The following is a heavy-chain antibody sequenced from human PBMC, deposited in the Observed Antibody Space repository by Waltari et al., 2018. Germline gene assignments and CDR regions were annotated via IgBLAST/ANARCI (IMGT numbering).Heavy chain of an antibody. J-gene: IGHJ6*02. CDR2: LNSDVSAT. V-gene: IGHV3-74*01. D-gene: IGHD2-2*01. CDR1: GFNFNKHL. Sequence: EEQLVESGGGLVQPGESLRLSCAASGFNFNKHLMHWVSQAPGKGLVWVSCLNSDVSATTYADSVKGRFTISRDNAKKTMSLQMNRLRVEDTAVYYCARVATRTNTSPVPGRDYYYGMDVWGQGTTVRVSS. CDR3: ARVATRTNTSPVPGRDYYYGMDV.